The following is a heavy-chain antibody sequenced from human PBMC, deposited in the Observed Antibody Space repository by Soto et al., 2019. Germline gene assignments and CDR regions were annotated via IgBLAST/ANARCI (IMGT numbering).Heavy chain of an antibody. CDR1: GFTLSSYG. CDR2: LWYDGSNK. D-gene: IGHD3-10*01. Sequence: QVQLVESGGGVVQPGRSLRLSCAASGFTLSSYGMHWVRQAPGKGLEWVAVLWYDGSNKYYADSVKGRFTISRDNSKNTLYLQMNSLRAEDTAVYYCARDRGYYYGMDVWGQGTTVTVSS. V-gene: IGHV3-33*01. CDR3: ARDRGYYYGMDV. J-gene: IGHJ6*02.